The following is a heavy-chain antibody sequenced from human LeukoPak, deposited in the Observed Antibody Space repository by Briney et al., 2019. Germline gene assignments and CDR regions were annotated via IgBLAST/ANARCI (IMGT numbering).Heavy chain of an antibody. CDR1: GGSISSSSYY. J-gene: IGHJ4*02. V-gene: IGHV4-39*01. CDR2: IYYSGST. D-gene: IGHD3-3*01. CDR3: ARPYYDFWSGYYLSSHFDY. Sequence: SETLSLXCTVSGGSISSSSYYWGWIRQPPGKGLEWIGSIYYSGSTYYNPSLKSRVTISVDTSKNQFSLKLSSVTAADTAVYYCARPYYDFWSGYYLSSHFDYWGQGTLVTVSS.